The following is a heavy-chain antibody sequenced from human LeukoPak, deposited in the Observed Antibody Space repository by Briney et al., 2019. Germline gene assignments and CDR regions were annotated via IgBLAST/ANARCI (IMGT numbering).Heavy chain of an antibody. CDR2: ISYDGSNK. V-gene: IGHV3-30*03. CDR1: GFTFSSYG. CDR3: ARGTRGGYGDYEGYFDY. J-gene: IGHJ4*02. Sequence: GGSLRLSCAASGFTFSSYGMHWVRQAPGKGLEWVAVISYDGSNKYYADSVKGRFTISRDNSKNTLYLQMNSLRAEDTAVYYCARGTRGGYGDYEGYFDYWGQGTLVTVSS. D-gene: IGHD4-17*01.